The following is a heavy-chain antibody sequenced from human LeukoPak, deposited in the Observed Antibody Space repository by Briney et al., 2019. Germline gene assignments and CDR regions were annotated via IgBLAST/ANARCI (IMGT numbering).Heavy chain of an antibody. Sequence: PGGSLRLSCAASGFTFSSYDMHWVRQATGKGLEWVSAIGTAGDTYYPGSVKGRFTSSRENAKNSLYLQMNSLRAGDTAVYYCASGYCSSTSCWNLEYWGQGTLVTVSS. CDR3: ASGYCSSTSCWNLEY. V-gene: IGHV3-13*04. CDR2: IGTAGDT. D-gene: IGHD2-2*01. J-gene: IGHJ4*02. CDR1: GFTFSSYD.